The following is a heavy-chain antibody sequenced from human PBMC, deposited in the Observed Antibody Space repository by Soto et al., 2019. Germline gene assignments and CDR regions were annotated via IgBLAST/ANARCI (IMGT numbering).Heavy chain of an antibody. V-gene: IGHV1-46*01. J-gene: IGHJ6*02. CDR1: GYTFTSYY. CDR3: ARDLNSELAVVSALGDYCYGMDV. Sequence: ASVKVSCKASGYTFTSYYMHWVRQAPGQGLEWMGIINPSGGSTSYAQKFQGGVTMTSDTSTSTVNMELSSLRYEDTAVYYCARDLNSELAVVSALGDYCYGMDVWGQGTTVTVSS. D-gene: IGHD2-21*01. CDR2: INPSGGST.